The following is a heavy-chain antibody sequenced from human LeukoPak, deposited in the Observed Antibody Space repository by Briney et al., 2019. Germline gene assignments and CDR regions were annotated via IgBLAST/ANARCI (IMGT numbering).Heavy chain of an antibody. CDR2: IYYSGST. Sequence: SETLSLTCTVSGGSISSSSYYWGWIRQPPGKGLEWIGSIYYSGSTYYNPSLKSRVTISVDTSKNQFSLKLSSVTAADTAVYYCARDSGHWDGYWGQGTLVTVSS. CDR1: GGSISSSSYY. D-gene: IGHD5-12*01. V-gene: IGHV4-39*07. J-gene: IGHJ4*02. CDR3: ARDSGHWDGY.